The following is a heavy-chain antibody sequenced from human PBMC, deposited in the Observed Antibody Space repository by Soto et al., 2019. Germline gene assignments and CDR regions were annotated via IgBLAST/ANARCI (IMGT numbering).Heavy chain of an antibody. Sequence: GGSLRLSCAASGFTFSSYAMSWVRQAPGKGLEWVSAISGSGGSTYYADSVKGRFTISRDNSKNTLYLQMNSLRAEDTAVYYCAKAERITMIVVVIISAAFDIWGQGTMVTVS. CDR3: AKAERITMIVVVIISAAFDI. D-gene: IGHD3-22*01. V-gene: IGHV3-23*01. CDR2: ISGSGGST. J-gene: IGHJ3*02. CDR1: GFTFSSYA.